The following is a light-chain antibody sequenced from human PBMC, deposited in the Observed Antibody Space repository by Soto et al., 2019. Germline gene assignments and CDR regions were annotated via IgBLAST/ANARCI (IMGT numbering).Light chain of an antibody. Sequence: DIQMTQSPSSLSAFAGDRVTITCRASQSISSNLNWYQQKPGKAPTLLIYSASSLQSGVPSRFSGSVSGTDFTLTITSLQPEDFATYYCQQSFSIPYIFGQGTKLDIK. J-gene: IGKJ2*01. CDR3: QQSFSIPYI. V-gene: IGKV1-39*01. CDR2: SAS. CDR1: QSISSN.